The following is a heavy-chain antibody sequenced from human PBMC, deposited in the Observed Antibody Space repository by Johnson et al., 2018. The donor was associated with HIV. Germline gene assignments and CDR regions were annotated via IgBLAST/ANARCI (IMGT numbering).Heavy chain of an antibody. CDR1: GFTFSSYA. CDR3: ARDGIYSSPLDDFDI. J-gene: IGHJ3*02. V-gene: IGHV3-30*04. D-gene: IGHD6-13*01. CDR2: ISDDGSNK. Sequence: QMQLVESGGGVVQPGRSLRLSCAASGFTFSSYAMHWVRQAPGKGLDWVAVISDDGSNKYYADSVKGRFTISRDNSKNTLYLQMDNLRAEDSAVYYCARDGIYSSPLDDFDIWGQGTMVTVSS.